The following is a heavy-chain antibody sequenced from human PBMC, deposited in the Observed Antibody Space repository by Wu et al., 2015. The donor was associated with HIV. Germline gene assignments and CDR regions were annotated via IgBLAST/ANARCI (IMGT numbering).Heavy chain of an antibody. J-gene: IGHJ3*02. CDR1: GYTFTGYY. CDR3: ATRIGNMEAFNI. Sequence: QVQLVQSGAEVKKPGASVKVSCKASGYTFTGYYMHWVRQAPGQGLEWMGWINPNSGGTNYAQKFQGRVTMTRDTSTSIVHMDLSSLRSEDTAMYYCATRIGNMEAFNIWGQGTMVIVSS. CDR2: INPNSGGT. V-gene: IGHV1-2*02. D-gene: IGHD1/OR15-1a*01.